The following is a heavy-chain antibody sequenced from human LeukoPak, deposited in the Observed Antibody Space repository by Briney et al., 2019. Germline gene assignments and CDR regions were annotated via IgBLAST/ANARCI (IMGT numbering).Heavy chain of an antibody. V-gene: IGHV3-23*01. Sequence: PGGSLRLSCAASGFTFSSYAMSWVRQAPGKGLEWVSAISGSGGSTYYADSVRGRFTITRDNSWNTLYLQMNSLRAEDTAVYYCARIRTGASFGIDYWGQGTRVTVSS. D-gene: IGHD5-18*01. CDR3: ARIRTGASFGIDY. CDR2: ISGSGGST. J-gene: IGHJ4*02. CDR1: GFTFSSYA.